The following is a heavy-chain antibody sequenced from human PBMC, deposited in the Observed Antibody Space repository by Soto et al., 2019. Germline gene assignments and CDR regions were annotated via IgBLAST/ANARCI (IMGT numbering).Heavy chain of an antibody. V-gene: IGHV1-69*06. CDR2: IIPIFGTA. CDR1: GGTFSSYA. CDR3: ARFSSSSSSYQYYYYGMDV. J-gene: IGHJ6*02. Sequence: GASVKVSCKASGGTFSSYAISWVRQAPGQGLEWMGGIIPIFGTANYAQKFQGRVTITADKSTSTAYMELSSLRSEDTAVYYCARFSSSSSSYQYYYYGMDVWGQRTTVTVSS. D-gene: IGHD6-6*01.